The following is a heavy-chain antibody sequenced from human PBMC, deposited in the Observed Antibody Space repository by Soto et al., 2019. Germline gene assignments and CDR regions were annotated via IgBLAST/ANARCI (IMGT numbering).Heavy chain of an antibody. Sequence: PSETLSLTCAVYGGSFSGYYWSWIRQPPGKGLEWIGEINHSGSTNYNPSLKSRVTISVDTSKNQFSLKLSSVTAADTAVYYCAREGPSYYDFWSGYYPNYYYGMDVWGQGTTVTVSS. CDR3: AREGPSYYDFWSGYYPNYYYGMDV. J-gene: IGHJ6*02. V-gene: IGHV4-34*01. CDR1: GGSFSGYY. CDR2: INHSGST. D-gene: IGHD3-3*01.